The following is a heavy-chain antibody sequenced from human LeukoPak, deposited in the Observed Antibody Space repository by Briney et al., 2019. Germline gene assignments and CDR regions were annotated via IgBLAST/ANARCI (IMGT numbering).Heavy chain of an antibody. J-gene: IGHJ4*02. CDR1: GFTFSMYS. CDR2: INSFSRTI. CDR3: ARAPALGGVIGFLDY. V-gene: IGHV3-48*02. Sequence: GGSVRLSCVASGFTFSMYSMNWVRQAPGKGLEWVSYINSFSRTIYYADALEGRFTVSKDRSKNSLYLQMNSLREEETAVYECARAPALGGVIGFLDYWGQGALVTVSS. D-gene: IGHD3-16*02.